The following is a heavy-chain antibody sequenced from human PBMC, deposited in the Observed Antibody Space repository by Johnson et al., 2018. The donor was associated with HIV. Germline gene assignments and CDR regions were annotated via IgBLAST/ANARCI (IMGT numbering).Heavy chain of an antibody. CDR2: ISYDGSNK. V-gene: IGHV3-30*04. D-gene: IGHD3-22*01. Sequence: VQLVESGGGVVQPGRSLRLSCAASGFTFSGYAMHWVRQAPGMGLGWVALISYDGSNKYYADSVKGRFIISRDTSKNTLYLRMNSLRAEDTAVYYCARDGPYYDSSGYYYGTVFYAFDIWGQGTMVTVSS. CDR3: ARDGPYYDSSGYYYGTVFYAFDI. J-gene: IGHJ3*02. CDR1: GFTFSGYA.